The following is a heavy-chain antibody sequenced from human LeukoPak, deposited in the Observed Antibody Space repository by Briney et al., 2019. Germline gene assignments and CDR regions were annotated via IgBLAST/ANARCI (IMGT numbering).Heavy chain of an antibody. CDR1: GASISSYF. CDR3: ARDLSGAPGVNWFDP. Sequence: SETLSLTCTVSGASISSYFWSWIRQPPGKGLEWIGYIYYSGSSNYNPSLKSRVTMSVDTSTNQFSLKLTSVTAADTAVYYCARDLSGAPGVNWFDPRGQGTLVTVSS. CDR2: IYYSGSS. V-gene: IGHV4-59*01. J-gene: IGHJ5*02. D-gene: IGHD7-27*01.